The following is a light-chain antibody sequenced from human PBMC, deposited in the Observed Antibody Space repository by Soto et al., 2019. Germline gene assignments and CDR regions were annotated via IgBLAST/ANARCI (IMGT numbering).Light chain of an antibody. V-gene: IGKV3-15*01. J-gene: IGKJ2*01. CDR1: QSVSSS. Sequence: EIVMTQSPATLSVSPGERATLSCRASQSVSSSLAWYQQKPGQALRLLIYGASTRATGIPARFSGSGSGTEFTLTISSLQSEDFAVYYCQEYNNWPPHTFGQGTKLEIK. CDR2: GAS. CDR3: QEYNNWPPHT.